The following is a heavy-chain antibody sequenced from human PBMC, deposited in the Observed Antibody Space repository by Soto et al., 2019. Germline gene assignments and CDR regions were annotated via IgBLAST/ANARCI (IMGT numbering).Heavy chain of an antibody. CDR2: ISGSGGST. CDR1: GFTFSSYA. J-gene: IGHJ6*03. CDR3: AKDPVYDFWNGRDYYYYMDV. V-gene: IGHV3-23*01. Sequence: GGSLRLSCAASGFTFSSYAMSWVRQAPGKGLEWVSAISGSGGSTYYADSVKGRFTISRDNSKNTLYLQMNSLRAEDTAVYYCAKDPVYDFWNGRDYYYYMDVWGKGTTVTVSS. D-gene: IGHD3-3*01.